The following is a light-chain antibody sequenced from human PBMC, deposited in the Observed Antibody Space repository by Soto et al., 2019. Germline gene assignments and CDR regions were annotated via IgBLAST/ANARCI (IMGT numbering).Light chain of an antibody. CDR3: QQYNNWART. CDR2: SAS. J-gene: IGKJ1*01. Sequence: EIVLTQSPGTLSLSPGERATLSCRASQSVSSSYLAWYQQKPGQAPRLLMYSASTRATGIPARFSGSGSGTEFTLTISSLQSADFAVYFCQQYNNWARTFGQGTKVDIK. CDR1: QSVSSSY. V-gene: IGKV3-15*01.